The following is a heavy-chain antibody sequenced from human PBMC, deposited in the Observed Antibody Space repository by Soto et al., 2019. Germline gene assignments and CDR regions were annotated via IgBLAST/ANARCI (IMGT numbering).Heavy chain of an antibody. V-gene: IGHV4-59*01. CDR2: IYYSGST. CDR1: GCSISSYY. CDR3: ARDRDSSSWDGYYYYYGMDV. J-gene: IGHJ6*02. D-gene: IGHD6-13*01. Sequence: PXETLSLTCTVAGCSISSYYWSWIRQPPGKGLEWIGYIYYSGSTNYNPSLKSRVTISVDTSKNQFSLKLSSVTAADTAVYYCARDRDSSSWDGYYYYYGMDVWGQGTTVTVSS.